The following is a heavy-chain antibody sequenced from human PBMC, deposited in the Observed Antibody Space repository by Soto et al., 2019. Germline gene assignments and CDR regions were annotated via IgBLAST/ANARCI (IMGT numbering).Heavy chain of an antibody. CDR3: VSDYGCGSGYYCPLDY. CDR2: INDNSGRT. Sequence: EVQLLESGGDLVQRGGSLRLSCAASGLTFSAFAMSWVRQAPGKGLEWVATINDNSGRTRYADSVKGRFAISRDQSKDTLCRQMDSLRPEDTAMYYCVSDYGCGSGYYCPLDYWVQGALVTVSS. V-gene: IGHV3-23*01. J-gene: IGHJ4*02. D-gene: IGHD3-22*01. CDR1: GLTFSAFA.